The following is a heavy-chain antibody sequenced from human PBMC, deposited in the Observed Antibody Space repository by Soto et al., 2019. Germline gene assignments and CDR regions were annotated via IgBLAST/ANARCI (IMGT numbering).Heavy chain of an antibody. CDR3: AQTYNWNWEEYFQH. V-gene: IGHV2-5*02. Sequence: QITLKESGPTLVKPTQTLTLTCTFSGFSLSTSGVGVGWIRQPPGKALEWLALIYWDDDKRYSPSLKSRLTNTKDTSKNQVVLTMTNMDPVDTATYYCAQTYNWNWEEYFQHWGQGTLVTVSS. CDR1: GFSLSTSGVG. J-gene: IGHJ1*01. D-gene: IGHD1-7*01. CDR2: IYWDDDK.